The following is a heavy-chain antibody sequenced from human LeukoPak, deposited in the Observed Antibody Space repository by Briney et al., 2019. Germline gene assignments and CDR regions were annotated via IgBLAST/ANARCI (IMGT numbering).Heavy chain of an antibody. CDR3: AKDVQVVRAIFDY. Sequence: GGSLRLSCGAYGFTFRSHWMHWVRQPPGKGLEWVSGISGSSGSTYYADSVKGRFTISRDNSKNTLYLQMNSLRAEDTAVYYCAKDVQVVRAIFDYWGQGTLVTVSS. CDR2: ISGSSGST. J-gene: IGHJ4*02. CDR1: GFTFRSHW. V-gene: IGHV3-23*01. D-gene: IGHD4-23*01.